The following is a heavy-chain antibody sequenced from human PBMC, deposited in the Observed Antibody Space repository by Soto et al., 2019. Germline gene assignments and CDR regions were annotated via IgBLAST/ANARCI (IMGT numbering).Heavy chain of an antibody. CDR3: AKEQEKYDFWSGYYPYYYYGMDV. J-gene: IGHJ6*02. CDR2: ISYDGSNK. CDR1: GFTFSSYG. V-gene: IGHV3-30*18. Sequence: GGSLRLSCAASGFTFSSYGMHWVRQAPGKGLEWVAVISYDGSNKYYADSVKGRFTISRDNSKNTLYLQMNSLRAEDTAVYYCAKEQEKYDFWSGYYPYYYYGMDVWGQGTTVTVSS. D-gene: IGHD3-3*01.